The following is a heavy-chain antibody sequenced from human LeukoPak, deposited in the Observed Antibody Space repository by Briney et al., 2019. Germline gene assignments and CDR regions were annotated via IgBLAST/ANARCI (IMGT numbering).Heavy chain of an antibody. CDR2: ITGGGGTT. D-gene: IGHD1-14*01. V-gene: IGHV3-23*01. CDR3: ADYRKPQGLDY. J-gene: IGHJ4*02. Sequence: GGSLRLSCAASGFTFSTYAMSWVRRTPGKGLEWVSAITGGGGTTYYADSVKGRFTISRDNSKNTLYLQMNSLRVEDTAVYYCADYRKPQGLDYWGQGTLVTVSS. CDR1: GFTFSTYA.